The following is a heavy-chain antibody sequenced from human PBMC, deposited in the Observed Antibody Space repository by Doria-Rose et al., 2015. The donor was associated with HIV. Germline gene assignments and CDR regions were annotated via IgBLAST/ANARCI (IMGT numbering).Heavy chain of an antibody. J-gene: IGHJ4*02. V-gene: IGHV1-3*01. Sequence: QVQLVQSGAEVKKPWASVRVSCKASGYTFTRYAMHWVRQAPGQRPEWMGWINVDNGNTEYSQKFQGRLTITRDASASTVYMELSSLPSDDTAVYYCAKDRVRVVQAATTLDFWGQGTLVTVSS. D-gene: IGHD2-2*01. CDR3: AKDRVRVVQAATTLDF. CDR2: INVDNGNT. CDR1: GYTFTRYA.